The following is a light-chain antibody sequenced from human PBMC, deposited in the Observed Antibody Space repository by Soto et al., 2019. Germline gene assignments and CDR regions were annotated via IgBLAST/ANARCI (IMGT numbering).Light chain of an antibody. V-gene: IGKV3-15*01. CDR2: GAS. Sequence: DIVMTQSPATLSVSPGEKVTLSCRASDSVSTNLAWYQQRPGQAPRVVVYGASVRATGVPDRFRGSGSRTEFTLTISGLKSEDFATYYCQQYHNWWTFGQGTKLEV. CDR1: DSVSTN. J-gene: IGKJ1*01. CDR3: QQYHNWWT.